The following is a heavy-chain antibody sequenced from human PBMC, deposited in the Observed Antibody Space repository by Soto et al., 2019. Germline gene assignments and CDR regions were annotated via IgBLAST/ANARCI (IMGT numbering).Heavy chain of an antibody. CDR1: GFIFKNSA. CDR2: ITRDGYNK. V-gene: IGHV3-30*04. J-gene: IGHJ4*02. CDR3: TKSRGGSSPVGMDY. D-gene: IGHD2-15*01. Sequence: QVQLVESGGGVVQPGRSLRLSCAVSGFIFKNSALNWVRQAPGKGQEWVPSITRDGYNKYYADAVKGRFTNSRDNSKNTLRLQMTALRVEDSSGYYWTKSRGGSSPVGMDYWGPGTLVTVSS.